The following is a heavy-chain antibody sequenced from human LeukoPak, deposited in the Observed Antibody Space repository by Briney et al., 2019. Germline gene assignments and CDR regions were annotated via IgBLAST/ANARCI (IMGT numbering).Heavy chain of an antibody. Sequence: GGSLRLSCAASGFTFSNYGMHWVRQAPGKGLEWVAFIRYDGTNKYYADSVKGRLTISRDNSKNTLYLQMNSLRAEDTAVYYCVNGWVRHGSGSPPGDHWGQGTLVTVSS. CDR3: VNGWVRHGSGSPPGDH. J-gene: IGHJ4*02. CDR2: IRYDGTNK. D-gene: IGHD3-10*01. CDR1: GFTFSNYG. V-gene: IGHV3-30*02.